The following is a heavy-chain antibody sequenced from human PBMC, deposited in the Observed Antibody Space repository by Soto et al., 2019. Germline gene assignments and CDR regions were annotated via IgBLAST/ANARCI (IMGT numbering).Heavy chain of an antibody. D-gene: IGHD6-6*01. V-gene: IGHV4-31*02. Sequence: SETRSRTWPVSGGSMSRGVYSWNGVRQHPGKGLEWIGYIYYSGRTYYNPSLKSRVTISVDTSKNQFSLKLSSVTAADTAVYYCARGLYSSSYGMDVWGQGTTVTVSS. J-gene: IGHJ6*02. CDR1: GGSMSRGVYS. CDR3: ARGLYSSSYGMDV. CDR2: IYYSGRT.